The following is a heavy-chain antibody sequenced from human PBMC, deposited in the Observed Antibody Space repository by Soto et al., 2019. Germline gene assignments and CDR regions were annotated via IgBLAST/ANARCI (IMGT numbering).Heavy chain of an antibody. V-gene: IGHV3-30*18. CDR2: ISLAGSDQ. CDR3: ANGCCGCGHGYGMDV. Sequence: QVQLVESGGGVVQPGKSLRLSCAASGFTFSSYGMHWVRQAPGKGLEWLAVISLAGSDQYYADSVNGRFTISRDNSKNTVYLQLSSLMGGDTAVYYGANGCCGCGHGYGMDVWGQGTTVTVSS. D-gene: IGHD2-15*01. J-gene: IGHJ6*02. CDR1: GFTFSSYG.